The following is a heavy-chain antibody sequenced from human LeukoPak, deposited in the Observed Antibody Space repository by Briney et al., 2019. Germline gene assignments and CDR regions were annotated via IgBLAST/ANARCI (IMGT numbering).Heavy chain of an antibody. CDR1: GYTFTDYY. J-gene: IGHJ4*02. CDR2: INTYNGNT. CDR3: ARDLVDGVGAPGAY. Sequence: ASVKVSCKTSGYTFTDYYIHWMRQAPGQGLEWMGWINTYNGNTNYAQKLQGRVTITTDTSTSTAYMELRSLRSDDTAVFYCARDLVDGVGAPGAYWGQGALVTVSS. V-gene: IGHV1-18*01. D-gene: IGHD1-26*01.